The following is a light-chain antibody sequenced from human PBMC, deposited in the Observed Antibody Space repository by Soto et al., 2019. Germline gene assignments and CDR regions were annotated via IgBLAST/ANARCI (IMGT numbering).Light chain of an antibody. V-gene: IGLV2-14*01. J-gene: IGLJ2*01. CDR3: SSYTSSTTSVV. Sequence: QSPLTQPASVSGSPGQSITISCTGTISDVGGHKYVSWYQQHPDKAPKVLIFEVSNRPSGISNRFSGSKSGNTASLTISGLQAEDEADYYCSSYTSSTTSVVFGGGTKVTVL. CDR1: ISDVGGHKY. CDR2: EVS.